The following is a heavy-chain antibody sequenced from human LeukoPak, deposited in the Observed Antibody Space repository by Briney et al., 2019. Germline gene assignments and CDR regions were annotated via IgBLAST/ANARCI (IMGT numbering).Heavy chain of an antibody. CDR2: ISSSSSYI. Sequence: GGSLRLSCAASGFTFSSYSMNWVRQAPGKGLEWVSSISSSSSYIYYADSVKGRFSISRDNSKNTLYLQMDSLRGEDTAVYYCAKDFRIGYSAHFDYWGQGALVTVSS. D-gene: IGHD2-21*01. J-gene: IGHJ4*02. V-gene: IGHV3-21*04. CDR3: AKDFRIGYSAHFDY. CDR1: GFTFSSYS.